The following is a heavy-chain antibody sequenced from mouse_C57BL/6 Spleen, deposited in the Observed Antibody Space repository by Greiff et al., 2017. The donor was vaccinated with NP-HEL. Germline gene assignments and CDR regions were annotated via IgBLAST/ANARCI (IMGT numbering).Heavy chain of an antibody. CDR1: GYTFTDYE. CDR3: TRDGSSYQPPWFAY. D-gene: IGHD1-1*01. V-gene: IGHV1-15*01. CDR2: IDPETGGT. Sequence: QVQLQQSGAELVRPGASVTLSCKASGYTFTDYEMHWVKQTPVHGLEWIGAIDPETGGTAYNQKFKGKAILTADKSSSTAYMELRSLTSEDSAVYYCTRDGSSYQPPWFAYWGQGTLVTVSA. J-gene: IGHJ3*01.